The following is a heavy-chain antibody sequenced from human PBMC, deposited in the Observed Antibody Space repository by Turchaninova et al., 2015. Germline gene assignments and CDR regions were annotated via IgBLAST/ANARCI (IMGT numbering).Heavy chain of an antibody. CDR1: GYTFTSYG. V-gene: IGHV1-18*01. Sequence: QVQLVQSGAEVKKPGASVKVSCKASGYTFTSYGITWVRQAPGQGLEWVGWISTYSGNTNYAQKLQGRVTMTTDTSTSTAYMELRSLRSDDTAVYYCARGDTVRGVIAAYYFDYWGQGTLVTASS. CDR3: ARGDTVRGVIAAYYFDY. CDR2: ISTYSGNT. D-gene: IGHD3-10*01. J-gene: IGHJ4*02.